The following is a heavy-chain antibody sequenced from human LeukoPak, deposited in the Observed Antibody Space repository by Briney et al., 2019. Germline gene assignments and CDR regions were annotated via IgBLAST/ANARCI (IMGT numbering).Heavy chain of an antibody. V-gene: IGHV4-4*08. Sequence: PSETLSLTCTVCGGSISSYYWSWIRQPQGKGLEWIGYIYTSGSTNYNPSLKSRVTMSVDTSKNQFSLKLSSVTAADTAVHYCARGNYDFWSETQIRDAFDIWGQGTMVTVSS. CDR2: IYTSGST. CDR3: ARGNYDFWSETQIRDAFDI. CDR1: GGSISSYY. J-gene: IGHJ3*02. D-gene: IGHD3-3*01.